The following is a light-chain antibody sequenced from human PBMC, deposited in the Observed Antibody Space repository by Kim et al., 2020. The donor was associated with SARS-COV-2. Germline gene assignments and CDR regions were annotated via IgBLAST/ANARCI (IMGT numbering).Light chain of an antibody. CDR2: KAS. CDR1: QSISSW. CDR3: HQYNIYSYT. V-gene: IGKV1-5*03. Sequence: SASVGDRVTITCRASQSISSWLAWYQQKPGKAPKLLIYKASSLESGVPSRFSGSGSGTEFTLTISSLQPDDFATYYCHQYNIYSYTFGQGTKLEIK. J-gene: IGKJ2*01.